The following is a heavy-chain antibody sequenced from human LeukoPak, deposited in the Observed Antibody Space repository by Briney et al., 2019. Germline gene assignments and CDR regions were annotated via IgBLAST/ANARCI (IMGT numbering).Heavy chain of an antibody. J-gene: IGHJ3*02. Sequence: SVKVSCKASGPAFQTYTIAWVRQAPGQGLEWMGKLSPLSDSPNFAQKFQGRVSLSADMATYTAYMELSSLTSEDTAVYYCAREGSCDGTRCIVDSFDIWGQGTMVSVSS. D-gene: IGHD1-26*01. V-gene: IGHV1-69*08. CDR3: AREGSCDGTRCIVDSFDI. CDR1: GPAFQTYT. CDR2: LSPLSDSP.